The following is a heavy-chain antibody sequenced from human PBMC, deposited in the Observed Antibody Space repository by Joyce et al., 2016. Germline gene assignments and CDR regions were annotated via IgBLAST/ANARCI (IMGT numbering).Heavy chain of an antibody. J-gene: IGHJ3*02. CDR3: ARRSGIPAGRRPGAFDM. D-gene: IGHD6-13*01. CDR2: ISYDGPNK. Sequence: QEQLEESGGGVVQPGTSLRLSCTASGSIFSGYAMNWVRQAPEKGVEWVASISYDGPNKFYADSVRGRFTISRDNYKNTLFLQMNSLTIEDAGVYYCARRSGIPAGRRPGAFDMWGQGTVVTVSS. V-gene: IGHV3-30*04. CDR1: GSIFSGYA.